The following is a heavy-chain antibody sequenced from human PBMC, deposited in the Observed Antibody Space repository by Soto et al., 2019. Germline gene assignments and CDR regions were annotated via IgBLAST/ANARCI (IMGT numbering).Heavy chain of an antibody. CDR3: ATGNHTWFGEYQPFDY. J-gene: IGHJ4*02. D-gene: IGHD3-10*01. CDR1: GFTFSSYG. V-gene: IGHV3-30*03. Sequence: GGSLRLSCAASGFTFSSYGMHWVRQAPGKGLEWVAVISYDGSNKYYADSVKGRFTISRDNSKNTLYLQMNSLRAEDTAVYYCATGNHTWFGEYQPFDYWGQGTLVTVSS. CDR2: ISYDGSNK.